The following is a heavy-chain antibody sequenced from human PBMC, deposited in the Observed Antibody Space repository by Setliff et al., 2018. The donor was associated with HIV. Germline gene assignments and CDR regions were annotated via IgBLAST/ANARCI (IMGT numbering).Heavy chain of an antibody. J-gene: IGHJ5*02. Sequence: ASVKVSCKASGYTFTSYAMHWVRQAPGQRLEWMGWVHAGNSNTKYSQKFQGRVTFTRDTSAHTAYMELSSLTSEDTAVYYCATFYSTGWYNPWGQGTLVTVS. CDR2: VHAGNSNT. CDR1: GYTFTSYA. D-gene: IGHD6-19*01. V-gene: IGHV1-3*01. CDR3: ATFYSTGWYNP.